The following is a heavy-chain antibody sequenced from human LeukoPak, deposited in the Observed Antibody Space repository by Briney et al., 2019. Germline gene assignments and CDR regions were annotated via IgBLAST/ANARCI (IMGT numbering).Heavy chain of an antibody. CDR3: ARDFRRWFDP. V-gene: IGHV4-59*01. J-gene: IGHJ5*02. CDR1: GGSISSYY. Sequence: SETLSLTCTVSGGSISSYYWSWLRQPPGRGLEWIGYIYYSGSTNYNTSLKSRVTISVDTSKNQFSLTLSSVTAADTAVYYCARDFRRWFDPWGQGTLVTVSS. CDR2: IYYSGST.